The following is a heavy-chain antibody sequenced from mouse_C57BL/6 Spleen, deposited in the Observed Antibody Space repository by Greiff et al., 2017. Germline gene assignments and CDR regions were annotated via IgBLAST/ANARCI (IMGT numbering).Heavy chain of an antibody. Sequence: QVQLKQPGAELVKPGASVKLSCKASGYTFTSYWMHWVKQRPGRGLEWIGRIDPNSGGTKYNEKFKSKATLTVDKPSSTAYMQLSSLTSEDSAVYYCARRGYGSSSQAWFAYWGQGTLVTVSA. CDR1: GYTFTSYW. V-gene: IGHV1-72*01. CDR3: ARRGYGSSSQAWFAY. CDR2: IDPNSGGT. J-gene: IGHJ3*01. D-gene: IGHD1-1*01.